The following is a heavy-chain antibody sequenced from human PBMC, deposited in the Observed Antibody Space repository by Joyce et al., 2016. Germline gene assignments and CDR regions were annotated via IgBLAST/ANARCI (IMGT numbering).Heavy chain of an antibody. J-gene: IGHJ4*02. CDR1: GGTFSSYG. CDR2: IIPIIGTT. CDR3: ARVLGGGPGGCFDY. D-gene: IGHD3-16*01. V-gene: IGHV1-69*01. Sequence: QVQLVQSGAEVKKPVSSVKVSCKASGGTFSSYGISWVRQAPGQGLEWMGGIIPIIGTTNYAPKFQGRVTITADESTSTAYMELSSLRFEDTAVFYCARVLGGGPGGCFDYWGQGTLVTVSS.